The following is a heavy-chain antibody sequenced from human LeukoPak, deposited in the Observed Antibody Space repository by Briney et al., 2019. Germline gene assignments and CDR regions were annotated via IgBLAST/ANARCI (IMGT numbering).Heavy chain of an antibody. CDR2: INTSGSST. CDR3: ARDSVGAWFAFDY. CDR1: GYTSTSYY. J-gene: IGHJ4*02. Sequence: SVKASCKPSGYTSTSYYMRCVRPAPGQGHGWMGIINTSGSSTSYAQKFQGRVTMTRDTSTSTVYMELSRLRSEDTAVYYCARDSVGAWFAFDYWGQGTLVTVSS. D-gene: IGHD1-26*01. V-gene: IGHV1-46*01.